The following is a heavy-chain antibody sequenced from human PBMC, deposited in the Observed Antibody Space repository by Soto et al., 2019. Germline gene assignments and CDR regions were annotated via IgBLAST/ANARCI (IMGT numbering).Heavy chain of an antibody. V-gene: IGHV4-39*01. J-gene: IGHJ4*02. Sequence: SETLSLTHTVAGDSIISSSDYCAFIRKPPGKGLEWIGSIYYSGTTYYNPSLKSRVTISVDTSKNQFSLKLSSVTAADSAIFFCARPTDSGGYLLACWGLGTPVPVSS. CDR1: GDSIISSSDY. CDR2: IYYSGTT. D-gene: IGHD3-22*01. CDR3: ARPTDSGGYLLAC.